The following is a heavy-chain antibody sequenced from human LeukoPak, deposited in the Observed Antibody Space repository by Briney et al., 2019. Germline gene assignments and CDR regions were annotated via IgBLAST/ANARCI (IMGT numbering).Heavy chain of an antibody. V-gene: IGHV1-2*02. CDR1: GFAFTGFY. CDR2: ISPTSGGT. D-gene: IGHD7-27*01. Sequence: GASMKVSCKASGFAFTGFYIHWVRQAPGQGLEWMGWISPTSGGTKYAQKFQGRVTMTRDTSIDTAYMDLSSLRSGDTAVYYCARAMGNYYSMDVWGQGTTVTVSS. J-gene: IGHJ6*03. CDR3: ARAMGNYYSMDV.